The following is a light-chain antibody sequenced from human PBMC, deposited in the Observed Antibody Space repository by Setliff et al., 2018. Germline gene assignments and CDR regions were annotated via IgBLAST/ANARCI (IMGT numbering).Light chain of an antibody. CDR1: SSDIGGYQY. CDR2: DVS. V-gene: IGLV2-14*03. CDR3: SSFVGSSARHV. J-gene: IGLJ1*01. Sequence: QSALAQPASVSGSPGQSITISCTGTSSDIGGYQYVSWYQHHPGEAPKLMIYDVSQRPSGVSNRFSGSKSGNTASLTISGLQAEDEAHYYCSSFVGSSARHVFGTGTRAPS.